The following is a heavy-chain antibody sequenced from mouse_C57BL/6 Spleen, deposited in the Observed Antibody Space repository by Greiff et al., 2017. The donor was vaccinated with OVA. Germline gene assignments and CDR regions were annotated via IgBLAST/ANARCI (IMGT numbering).Heavy chain of an antibody. CDR3: ASSGSSPGYFDY. J-gene: IGHJ2*01. CDR1: GYTFTSYW. D-gene: IGHD1-1*01. CDR2: IYPGSGST. Sequence: QVQLQQPGAELVKPGASVKMSCKASGYTFTSYWITWVKQRPGQGLEWIGDIYPGSGSTNYNEKFKSKATLTVDTSSSTAYMQLSSLTSEDSAVYYCASSGSSPGYFDYWGQGTTLPVSS. V-gene: IGHV1-55*01.